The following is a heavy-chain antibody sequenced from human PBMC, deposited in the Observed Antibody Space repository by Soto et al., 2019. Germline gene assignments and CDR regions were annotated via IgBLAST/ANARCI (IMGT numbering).Heavy chain of an antibody. Sequence: PGGSLRLSCAAAGFSFSDYWMTWVRQPPGKGLEWVANIKQDGSEKYYADSVKGRFTISRDNAKSSLFLQMNSLRAEDTALFYCARSRAGRTAASYYDYMDVWGKGTTVTVSS. CDR3: ARSRAGRTAASYYDYMDV. J-gene: IGHJ6*03. D-gene: IGHD2-2*01. V-gene: IGHV3-7*01. CDR1: GFSFSDYW. CDR2: IKQDGSEK.